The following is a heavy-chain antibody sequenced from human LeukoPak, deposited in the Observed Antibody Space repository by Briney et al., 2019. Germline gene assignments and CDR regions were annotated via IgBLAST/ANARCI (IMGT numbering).Heavy chain of an antibody. J-gene: IGHJ4*02. Sequence: SETLSLTCAVSGYSISSGYYWGWIRQPPGKGLEWIGSMYHNRGTYYNPSLKSRVTMSVDTSKNQFSLKLNSVTAADTAVYYCARMYVPFYDTSGYYLDYWGQGTLVTVSS. V-gene: IGHV4-38-2*01. CDR3: ARMYVPFYDTSGYYLDY. CDR2: MYHNRGT. CDR1: GYSISSGYY. D-gene: IGHD3-22*01.